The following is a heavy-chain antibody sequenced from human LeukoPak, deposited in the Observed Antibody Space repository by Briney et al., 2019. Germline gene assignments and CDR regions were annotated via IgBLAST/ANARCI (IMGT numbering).Heavy chain of an antibody. D-gene: IGHD3-3*02. CDR1: GFTFSSYG. J-gene: IGHJ4*02. CDR3: APGTPHFS. CDR2: ISYDGSNK. Sequence: GGSLRLSCAASGFTFSSYGMHWVRQAPGKGLEWVAVISYDGSNKYYADSVKGRFTISRDNSKNTLYLQMNSLRAEDTAVYYCAPGTPHFSWGQGTLVTVSS. V-gene: IGHV3-30*19.